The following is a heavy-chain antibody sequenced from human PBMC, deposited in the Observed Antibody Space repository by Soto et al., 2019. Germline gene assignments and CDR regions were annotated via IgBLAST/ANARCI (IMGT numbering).Heavy chain of an antibody. V-gene: IGHV1-3*01. Sequence: QVQLVQSGAEVKKPGASVKVSCKASGYTFTSYAMHRVRKAPVQRLVWMGWINAGNGTTKYSQKFKGRVAITRDTSASTADMQLISLRSEDTAVYYCARTVGYYYGMDGWSQGNTGTLSS. CDR3: ARTVGYYYGMDG. CDR1: GYTFTSYA. CDR2: INAGNGTT. J-gene: IGHJ6*02.